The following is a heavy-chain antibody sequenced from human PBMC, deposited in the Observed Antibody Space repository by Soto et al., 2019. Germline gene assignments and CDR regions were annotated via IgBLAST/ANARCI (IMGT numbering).Heavy chain of an antibody. D-gene: IGHD4-17*01. CDR2: IYYSGTT. J-gene: IGHJ4*02. V-gene: IGHV4-39*01. CDR1: GGSISRSLSY. CDR3: ASHVSRHGDYLFAY. Sequence: QLQLQESGPGLVKPSETLSLTCSVSGGSISRSLSYWGWIRQPPGKGLEWIGSIYYSGTTYYKPSLESRVTISLDTSKNQFSLKLTSVTAADTAVYYCASHVSRHGDYLFAYWGQGTLVTVSS.